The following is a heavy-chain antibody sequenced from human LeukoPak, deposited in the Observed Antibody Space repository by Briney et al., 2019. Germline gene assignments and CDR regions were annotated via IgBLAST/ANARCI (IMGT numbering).Heavy chain of an antibody. CDR2: IKQDGSEE. CDR1: GFIFSNYW. CDR3: ARVWVEIDPFFDF. D-gene: IGHD5-24*01. J-gene: IGHJ4*02. Sequence: GGSLRLSCAASGFIFSNYWMSWVRLAPGRGLEWVANIKQDGSEEYYVDSVKGRFTISRDNAKNSLYLQMNSLRAEDTAVYYCARVWVEIDPFFDFWGQGTLVTVSS. V-gene: IGHV3-7*03.